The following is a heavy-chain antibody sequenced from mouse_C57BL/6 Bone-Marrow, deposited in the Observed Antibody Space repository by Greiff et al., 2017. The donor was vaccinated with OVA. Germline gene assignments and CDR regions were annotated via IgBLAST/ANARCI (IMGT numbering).Heavy chain of an antibody. CDR3: ARRGVYYGSSSWFAY. V-gene: IGHV1-54*01. CDR2: INPGSGGT. J-gene: IGHJ3*01. Sequence: QVQLQQSGAELVRPGTSVKVSCKASGYAFTNYLIEWVKQRPGQGLEWIGVINPGSGGTNYNEKFKGKATLTADKSSSTAYMQLSSLTSEDSAVYFCARRGVYYGSSSWFAYWGQGTLVTVSA. CDR1: GYAFTNYL. D-gene: IGHD1-1*01.